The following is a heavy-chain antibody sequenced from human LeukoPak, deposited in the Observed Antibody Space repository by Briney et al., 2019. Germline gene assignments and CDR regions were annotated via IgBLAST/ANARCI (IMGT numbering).Heavy chain of an antibody. D-gene: IGHD2-2*01. CDR2: LNWNGVST. Sequence: PGGSLRLSCAASGFNFDDYGMSWVRQVPGKGLEWVSGLNWNGVSTAYADSVKGRFTISRDNAKNSLNLQMNSLRAEDTAVYYCAKGECSSTSCHAGYWGQGTLVTVSS. J-gene: IGHJ4*02. CDR1: GFNFDDYG. V-gene: IGHV3-20*04. CDR3: AKGECSSTSCHAGY.